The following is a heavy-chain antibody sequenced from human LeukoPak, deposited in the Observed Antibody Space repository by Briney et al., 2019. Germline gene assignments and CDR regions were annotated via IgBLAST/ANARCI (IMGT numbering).Heavy chain of an antibody. V-gene: IGHV4-34*01. CDR3: ASARGSYSHHFDY. CDR2: INHSGST. J-gene: IGHJ4*02. Sequence: PETLSLTCAVYGGSFSGYYWSWIRQPPGKGLEWIGEINHSGSTNYNPSLKSRVTISVDTSKNQSSLKLSSVTAADTAVYYCASARGSYSHHFDYWGQGTLVTVSS. D-gene: IGHD3-10*01. CDR1: GGSFSGYY.